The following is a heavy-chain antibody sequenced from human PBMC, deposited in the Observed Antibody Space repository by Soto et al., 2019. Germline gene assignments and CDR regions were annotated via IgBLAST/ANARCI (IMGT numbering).Heavy chain of an antibody. V-gene: IGHV3-7*03. CDR2: IKQDGSEK. CDR3: ARVNYDFWSGYSGSYY. Sequence: HPGGSLRLSCAASGFTFSSYWMSRVRQAPGKGLEWVANIKQDGSEKYYVDSVKGRFTISRDNAKNSLYLQMNSLRAEDTAVYYCARVNYDFWSGYSGSYYWGQGTLVTVSS. CDR1: GFTFSSYW. J-gene: IGHJ4*02. D-gene: IGHD3-3*01.